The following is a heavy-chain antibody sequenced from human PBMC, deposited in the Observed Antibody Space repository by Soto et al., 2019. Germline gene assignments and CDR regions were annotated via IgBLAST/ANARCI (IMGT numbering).Heavy chain of an antibody. CDR3: VRDSHGDY. V-gene: IGHV3-74*01. CDR2: IDHDGPT. J-gene: IGHJ4*02. Sequence: EVQLVESGGGLVKPGGSLRLSCAGSGFIFRNYWMHWVRQAPGKGLEWVSRIDHDGPTDYADSVRGRFTVSRDNAESTLYLQMNSLRPEDTAVYYCVRDSHGDYWGQGTMVTVSS. CDR1: GFIFRNYW.